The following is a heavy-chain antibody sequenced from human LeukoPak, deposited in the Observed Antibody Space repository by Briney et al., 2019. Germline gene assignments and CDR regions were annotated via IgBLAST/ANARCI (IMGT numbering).Heavy chain of an antibody. Sequence: GGSLRLSFAPSGFTFISYWMSWFRQAPGKGLEWGANIKQDGSEKYYVDSVKGRFTVSRDNAKNSLYLQMNSLRAEDTAVYYCARGGYSIFLWGQGTLVTVSS. V-gene: IGHV3-7*01. D-gene: IGHD3-3*02. CDR3: ARGGYSIFL. J-gene: IGHJ4*02. CDR1: GFTFISYW. CDR2: IKQDGSEK.